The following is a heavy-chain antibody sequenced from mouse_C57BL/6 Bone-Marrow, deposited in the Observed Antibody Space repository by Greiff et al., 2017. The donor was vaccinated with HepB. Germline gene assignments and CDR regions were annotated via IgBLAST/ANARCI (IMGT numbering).Heavy chain of an antibody. CDR1: GFNIKDDY. CDR2: IDPENGDT. D-gene: IGHD6-2*01. V-gene: IGHV14-4*01. J-gene: IGHJ3*01. CDR3: TSYLSPFAY. Sequence: VHVKQSGAELVRPGASVKLSCPASGFNIKDDYMHWVKQRPEQGLEWIGWIDPENGDTEYASKFQGKATITADTSSNTAYLQLSSLTSEDTAVYYCTSYLSPFAYWGQGTLVTVSA.